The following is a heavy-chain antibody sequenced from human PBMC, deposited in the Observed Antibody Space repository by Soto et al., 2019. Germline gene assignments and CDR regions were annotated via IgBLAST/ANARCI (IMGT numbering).Heavy chain of an antibody. D-gene: IGHD4-17*01. CDR3: VNGDYY. Sequence: EEQLVESGGGLVQPGGSLRLSCAASGFTFSNHVMNWVRQAPGRGLEWVSSINRDSNTFYADSVKGRFTISRDNAKDSLYLQMNSLRADDTAVYYCVNGDYYVGQCTLVTVSS. V-gene: IGHV3-48*01. J-gene: IGHJ4*02. CDR2: INRDSNT. CDR1: GFTFSNHV.